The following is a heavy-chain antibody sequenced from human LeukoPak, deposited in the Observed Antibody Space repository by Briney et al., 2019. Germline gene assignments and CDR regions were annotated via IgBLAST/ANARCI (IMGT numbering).Heavy chain of an antibody. D-gene: IGHD6-13*01. V-gene: IGHV3-48*03. CDR2: ISSSGSTI. J-gene: IGHJ4*02. CDR1: GFTFSSYE. Sequence: GGSLRLSCAASGFTFSSYEMNWVRQAPGKGLEGVSYISSSGSTIYYADSVKGRFTISRDNAKNSLYLQMNSLRAEDTAVYYCARGGFSSSWSESWGQGTLVTVSS. CDR3: ARGGFSSSWSES.